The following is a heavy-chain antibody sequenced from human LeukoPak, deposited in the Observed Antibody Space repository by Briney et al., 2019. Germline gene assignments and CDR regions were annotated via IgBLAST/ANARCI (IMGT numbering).Heavy chain of an antibody. D-gene: IGHD6-13*01. V-gene: IGHV3-64*01. J-gene: IGHJ3*02. CDR2: ISSNGGST. Sequence: GGSLRLSCAPCGFTFSSYAMHWVRQAPGKGLEYVSAISSNGGSTYYANSLKGRFTISRDNSKNTLYLQMGSLRAEDMAVYYCARVYSSSWYSAFDIWGQGTMVTVSS. CDR3: ARVYSSSWYSAFDI. CDR1: GFTFSSYA.